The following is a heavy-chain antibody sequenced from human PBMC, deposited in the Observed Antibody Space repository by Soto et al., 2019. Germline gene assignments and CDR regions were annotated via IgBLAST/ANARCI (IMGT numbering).Heavy chain of an antibody. D-gene: IGHD6-19*01. CDR2: IYYSGST. V-gene: IGHV4-59*01. CDR1: GGSISSYY. Sequence: SETLSLTCTVSGGSISSYYWSWIRQPPGKGLEWIGYIYYSGSTNYNPSLKSRVTISVDTSKNQFSLKLSSVTAADTAVYYRARVYNSGWYNDNWFDPWGQGTLVTVSS. CDR3: ARVYNSGWYNDNWFDP. J-gene: IGHJ5*02.